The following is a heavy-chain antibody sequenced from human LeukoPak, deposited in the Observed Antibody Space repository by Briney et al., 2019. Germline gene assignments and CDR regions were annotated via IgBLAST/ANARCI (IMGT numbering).Heavy chain of an antibody. CDR3: ARTAVPAAILDWFDP. D-gene: IGHD2-2*02. CDR1: GGTFSSYA. V-gene: IGHV1-69*13. Sequence: GASVKVSCKASGGTFSSYAISWVRQAPGQGLEWMGGIIPIFGTANYAQKFQGRVTITADESTSTAYMELSSLRSEDTAVYYCARTAVPAAILDWFDPWGQGTLVTVSS. J-gene: IGHJ5*02. CDR2: IIPIFGTA.